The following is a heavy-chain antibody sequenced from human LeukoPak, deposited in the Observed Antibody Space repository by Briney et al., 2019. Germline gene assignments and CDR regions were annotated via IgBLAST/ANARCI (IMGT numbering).Heavy chain of an antibody. Sequence: EASVKVSCKASGYTFTGYYVHWVRQAPGQGLEWMGRINPNSGDTNYAQKFQGRVTMTRDTSISTAYMELSRLRSDDTAVYYCARGGSGSYSIAYWGQGTLVTVSS. CDR2: INPNSGDT. CDR3: ARGGSGSYSIAY. CDR1: GYTFTGYY. D-gene: IGHD1-26*01. J-gene: IGHJ4*02. V-gene: IGHV1-2*06.